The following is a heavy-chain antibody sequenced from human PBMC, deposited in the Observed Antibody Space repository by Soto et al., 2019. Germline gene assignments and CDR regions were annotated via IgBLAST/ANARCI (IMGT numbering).Heavy chain of an antibody. D-gene: IGHD3-16*01. V-gene: IGHV4-38-2*01. Sequence: PSETLSLTCAVSGFSISSSSYWGWIRQPPEMGLEWIGGIYHSGNTYYNPSLKSRVTMSVDTSKNQVSLKLSSVTAADTAVYYCARGGSLDYWGQGTRVTVSS. CDR3: ARGGSLDY. CDR1: GFSISSSSY. CDR2: IYHSGNT. J-gene: IGHJ4*02.